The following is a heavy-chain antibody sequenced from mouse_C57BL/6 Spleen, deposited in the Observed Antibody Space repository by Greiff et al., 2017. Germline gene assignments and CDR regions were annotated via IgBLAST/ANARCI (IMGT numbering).Heavy chain of an antibody. CDR3: ARPPYYGSSFWYFDV. V-gene: IGHV1-82*01. J-gene: IGHJ1*03. CDR2: IYPGDGDT. Sequence: QVQLKESGPELVKPGASVKISCKASGYAFSSSWMNWVKQRPGKGLEWIGRIYPGDGDTNYNGKFKGKATLTADKSSSTAYMQLSSLTSEYSAVYFCARPPYYGSSFWYFDVWGTGTTVTVSS. D-gene: IGHD1-1*01. CDR1: GYAFSSSW.